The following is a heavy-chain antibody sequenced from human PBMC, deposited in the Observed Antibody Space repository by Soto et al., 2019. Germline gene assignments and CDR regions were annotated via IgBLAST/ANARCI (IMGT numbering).Heavy chain of an antibody. D-gene: IGHD6-19*01. Sequence: QVQLVQSGAEVKKPGASVKVSCKASGYTFTGYYMHWVRQAPGQGLEWMGWINPNSGGTNYAQKFQGWVTMTRDTSISTAYMELSRLRSDDTAVYYCARALTSSGPLYYFDYWGQGTLVTVSS. CDR2: INPNSGGT. CDR3: ARALTSSGPLYYFDY. J-gene: IGHJ4*02. V-gene: IGHV1-2*04. CDR1: GYTFTGYY.